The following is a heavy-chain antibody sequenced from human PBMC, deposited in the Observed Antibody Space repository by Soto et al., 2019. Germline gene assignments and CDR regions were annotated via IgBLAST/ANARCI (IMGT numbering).Heavy chain of an antibody. CDR2: ISAYNGNT. V-gene: IGHV1-18*01. D-gene: IGHD5-18*01. CDR1: GYTFTSYG. Sequence: QVQLVQSGAEVKKPGASVKVSCKASGYTFTSYGISRVRQAPGQGHEWMGWISAYNGNTSYAQKAQGRVTMTADTSTITAYMELRRMSSDDTGVYYCARNDKIQGGLGYCYYGMDVWGQGTTVTVSS. CDR3: ARNDKIQGGLGYCYYGMDV. J-gene: IGHJ6*02.